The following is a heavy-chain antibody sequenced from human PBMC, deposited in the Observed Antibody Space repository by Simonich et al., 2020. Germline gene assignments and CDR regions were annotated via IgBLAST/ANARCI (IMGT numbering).Heavy chain of an antibody. Sequence: QLQLQESGPGLVKPSETLSLTCTVSGGSISSSSYYWGWIRQPPGKGLEWIGRIYYSGSTYYNPSRKSRVTISVDTSKNQFSLKLSSVTAADTAVYYCARWAYSSSYFDYWGQGTLVTVSS. V-gene: IGHV4-39*01. D-gene: IGHD6-6*01. CDR3: ARWAYSSSYFDY. CDR1: GGSISSSSYY. J-gene: IGHJ4*02. CDR2: IYYSGST.